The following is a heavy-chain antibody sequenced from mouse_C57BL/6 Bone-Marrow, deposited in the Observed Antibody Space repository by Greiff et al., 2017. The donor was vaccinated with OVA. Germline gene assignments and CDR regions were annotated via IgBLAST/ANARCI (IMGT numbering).Heavy chain of an antibody. V-gene: IGHV14-4*01. J-gene: IGHJ4*01. CDR3: TPYGNHAMDY. Sequence: VQLQQSGAELVRPGASVKLSCTASGFNIKDDYMHWVKQRPEQGLEWIGWIDPENGDTEYASQFQGKATITADTSSNTAYLQLSSLTSEDTAVYYCTPYGNHAMDYWGQGTSVTVSS. D-gene: IGHD2-1*01. CDR1: GFNIKDDY. CDR2: IDPENGDT.